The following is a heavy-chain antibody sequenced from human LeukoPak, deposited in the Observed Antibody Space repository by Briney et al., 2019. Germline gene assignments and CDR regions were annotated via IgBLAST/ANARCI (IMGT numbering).Heavy chain of an antibody. Sequence: GASVKVSCKASGYTFTGYYMHWVRQAPGQGLEWMGRINPNSGGTNYAQKFQGRVTMTRDTSTSTVYMELSSLRSEDTAVYYCARYDDAFDIWGQGTMVTVSS. V-gene: IGHV1-2*06. CDR3: ARYDDAFDI. CDR2: INPNSGGT. J-gene: IGHJ3*02. CDR1: GYTFTGYY. D-gene: IGHD3-16*02.